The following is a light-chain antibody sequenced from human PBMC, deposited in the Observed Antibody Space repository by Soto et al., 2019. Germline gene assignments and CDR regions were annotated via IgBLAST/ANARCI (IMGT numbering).Light chain of an antibody. Sequence: DIQMTQSPSTLSASVGDRVTITCRASQSIRSWLAWYQQKAGRAPKLLIHKASTLESGVPARFSGSRSGTEFTLTISSLQPDDFGTYYCQQYNSCWTFGQGTKVEIK. J-gene: IGKJ1*01. CDR3: QQYNSCWT. CDR1: QSIRSW. CDR2: KAS. V-gene: IGKV1-5*03.